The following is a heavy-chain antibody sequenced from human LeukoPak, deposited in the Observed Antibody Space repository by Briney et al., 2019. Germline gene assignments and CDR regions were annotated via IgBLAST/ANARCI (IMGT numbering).Heavy chain of an antibody. V-gene: IGHV1-46*01. CDR1: GYTFTRYY. D-gene: IGHD3-22*01. CDR2: INPSGGST. J-gene: IGHJ5*02. CDR3: ARLLDDSSGYYYGGNNWFDP. Sequence: ASVKVSCKASGYTFTRYYMHWVRQAPGQGLEWMGIINPSGGSTSNAQKFQGRVTMTTDTSTSTVYMELSSLRSEDTAVYYCARLLDDSSGYYYGGNNWFDPWGQGTLVTVSS.